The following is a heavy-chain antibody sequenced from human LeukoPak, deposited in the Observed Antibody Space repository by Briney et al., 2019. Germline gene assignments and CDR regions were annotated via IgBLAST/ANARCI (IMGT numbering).Heavy chain of an antibody. Sequence: GGSLRLSCAASGFTFSSYSMNWVRQAPGKGLEWVSSISSSSSYIYYADSVKGRFTISRDNAKNSLYLQMNSLRAEDTAVYYCARVPIVVVAAGDYWGQGTLVTVSS. CDR3: ARVPIVVVAAGDY. V-gene: IGHV3-21*01. D-gene: IGHD2-15*01. CDR1: GFTFSSYS. CDR2: ISSSSSYI. J-gene: IGHJ4*02.